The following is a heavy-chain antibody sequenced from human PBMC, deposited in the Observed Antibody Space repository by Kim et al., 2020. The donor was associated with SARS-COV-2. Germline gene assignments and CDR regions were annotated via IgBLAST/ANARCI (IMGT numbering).Heavy chain of an antibody. V-gene: IGHV3-66*01. D-gene: IGHD3-10*01. CDR3: AGSDKPHYSSGTGCRYY. CDR2: ICSGGGT. J-gene: IGHJ6*01. Sequence: GGSLRLSCAASGFTVNSYDMSWVRQAPGKGLEWVSFICSGGGTYYSDALERRCTIASKNTENTLLLLTNSRRTAETAAVYCAGSDKPHYSSGTGCRYY. CDR1: GFTVNSYD.